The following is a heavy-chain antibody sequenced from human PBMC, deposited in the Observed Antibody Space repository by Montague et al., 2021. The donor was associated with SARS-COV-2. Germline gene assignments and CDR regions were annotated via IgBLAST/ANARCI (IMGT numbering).Heavy chain of an antibody. CDR1: GDSVSHDF. CDR3: VRDPAPSGSGVVYDY. D-gene: IGHD2-15*01. J-gene: IGHJ4*02. Sequence: SETLSLTCTVSGDSVSHDFWTWIRQPPGKGLEWIGYVYYSRSSSYNPSLRGRVSIAVDTSKNQFSLRLSTVTAADTAIYYCVRDPAPSGSGVVYDYWGQGTLVAVSS. CDR2: VYYSRSS. V-gene: IGHV4-59*02.